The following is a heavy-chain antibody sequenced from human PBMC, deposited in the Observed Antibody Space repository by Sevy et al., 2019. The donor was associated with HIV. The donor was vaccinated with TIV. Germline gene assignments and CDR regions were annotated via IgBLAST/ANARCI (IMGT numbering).Heavy chain of an antibody. J-gene: IGHJ5*02. V-gene: IGHV4-31*03. D-gene: IGHD3-3*01. CDR1: GGSISSGGYY. CDR3: ARGGGRDFPWFDP. CDR2: IYYSGST. Sequence: SKTLSLTCTVSGGSISSGGYYWSWIRQHPGKGLEWIGYIYYSGSTYYNPSLKSRVTISVDTSKNQFSLKLSSVTAADTAVYYCARGGGRDFPWFDPWGQGTLVTVSS.